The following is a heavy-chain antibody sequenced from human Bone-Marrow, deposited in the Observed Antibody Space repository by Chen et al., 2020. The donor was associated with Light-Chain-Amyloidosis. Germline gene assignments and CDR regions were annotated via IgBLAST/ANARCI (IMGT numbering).Heavy chain of an antibody. CDR2: INPDGTRV. V-gene: IGHV3-74*01. CDR1: GFTFRTSW. D-gene: IGHD5-12*01. J-gene: IGHJ4*02. Sequence: DVQLLESGGGLVQPGGSLRLSCAASGFTFRTSWMHWVRQAPWKGLVWVSRINPDGTRVDYAASVRGRFTISSDDAKSTVYLQMNSLRAEDTAVYYCSSEFTGYDDYWGQGTLVTVSS. CDR3: SSEFTGYDDY.